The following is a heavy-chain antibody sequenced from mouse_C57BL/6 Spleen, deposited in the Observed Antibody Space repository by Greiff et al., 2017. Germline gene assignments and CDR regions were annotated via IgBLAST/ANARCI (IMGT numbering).Heavy chain of an antibody. V-gene: IGHV5-6*01. CDR1: GFTFSSYG. CDR3: ARHENSSGHPYYAMDY. D-gene: IGHD3-2*02. Sequence: EVQGVESGGDLVKPGGSLKLSCAASGFTFSSYGMSWVRQTPDKRLEWVATISSGGSYTYYPDSVKGRFTISRDNAKNTLYLQMSSLKSEDTAMYYCARHENSSGHPYYAMDYWGQGTSVTVSS. J-gene: IGHJ4*01. CDR2: ISSGGSYT.